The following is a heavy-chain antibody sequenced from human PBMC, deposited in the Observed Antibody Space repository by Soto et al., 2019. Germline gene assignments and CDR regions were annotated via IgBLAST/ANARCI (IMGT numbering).Heavy chain of an antibody. D-gene: IGHD4-17*01. CDR2: ISYDGSNK. CDR1: GSTFSSYG. CDR3: AKVLLRWHYYYYYGMDV. J-gene: IGHJ6*02. Sequence: SLRLSCAASGSTFSSYGMHWVRQAPGKGLEWVAVISYDGSNKYYADSVKGRFPISRDNSKNTLYLQMNSLRAEDTAVYYCAKVLLRWHYYYYYGMDVWGQGTTVTVSS. V-gene: IGHV3-30*18.